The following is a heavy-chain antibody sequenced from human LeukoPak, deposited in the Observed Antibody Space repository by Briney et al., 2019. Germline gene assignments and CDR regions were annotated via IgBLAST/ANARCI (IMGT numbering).Heavy chain of an antibody. CDR1: GFTFSSYG. J-gene: IGHJ6*02. CDR2: INQDGSEK. V-gene: IGHV3-7*01. CDR3: TRDPEVPMDV. Sequence: GRSLRLSCAASGFTFSSYGMHWVRQAPGKGLEWVANINQDGSEKNYVDSVKGRFTISRDNAKNSLYLQMNSLRAEDTAVYYCTRDPEVPMDVWGQGTTVTVSS. D-gene: IGHD2-2*01.